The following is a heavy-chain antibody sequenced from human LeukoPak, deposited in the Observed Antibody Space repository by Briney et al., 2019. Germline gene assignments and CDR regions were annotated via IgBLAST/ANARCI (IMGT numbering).Heavy chain of an antibody. Sequence: GASVNVSCKASGYTFTGYYMHWVRQAPGQGLEWMGWINPNSGGTKYAEKFQGRVTMTRDTSISTAYMELSRLRSDDTAVFYCARDSYDILTGFQWGQGTQVPVSS. V-gene: IGHV1-2*02. CDR2: INPNSGGT. J-gene: IGHJ4*02. D-gene: IGHD3-9*01. CDR1: GYTFTGYY. CDR3: ARDSYDILTGFQ.